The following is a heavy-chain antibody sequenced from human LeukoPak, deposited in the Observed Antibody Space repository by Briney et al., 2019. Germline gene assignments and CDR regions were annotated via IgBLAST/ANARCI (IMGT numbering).Heavy chain of an antibody. CDR1: GFTFNIYN. D-gene: IGHD1-26*01. Sequence: GGSLRLSCAAAGFTFNIYNMNWVRQAPGKGLEWVSHISKDSGDKHYVDSVKGRFTISRDNTKNSLYLQMSSLRDEDTAVYYCARDFRGNYSIGYWGQGTLVTVSS. CDR3: ARDFRGNYSIGY. J-gene: IGHJ4*02. V-gene: IGHV3-48*02. CDR2: ISKDSGDK.